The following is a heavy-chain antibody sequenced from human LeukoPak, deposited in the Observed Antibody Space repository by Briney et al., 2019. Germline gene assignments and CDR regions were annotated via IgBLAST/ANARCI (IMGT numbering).Heavy chain of an antibody. Sequence: GGSLRLSCAASGISFSDALMSWVRQAPGKGLECVGRIKTKTDGGTTDYAEAVKGRFTISRDDSKNQLYLQMNSLRTEDTAVYYCTTGDYEYAFDIWGQGTMVTVSS. V-gene: IGHV3-15*01. CDR3: TTGDYEYAFDI. CDR1: GISFSDAL. J-gene: IGHJ3*02. CDR2: IKTKTDGGTT. D-gene: IGHD4-17*01.